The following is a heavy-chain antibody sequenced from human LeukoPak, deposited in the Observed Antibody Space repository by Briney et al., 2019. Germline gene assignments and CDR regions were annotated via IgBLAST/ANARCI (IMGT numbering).Heavy chain of an antibody. J-gene: IGHJ4*01. CDR3: AKVDIGTGYLGY. V-gene: IGHV3-23*01. CDR2: ISGNGGST. D-gene: IGHD3-9*01. Sequence: GVSVRLSCAASGYTFSSYDMSWVRQATGKGLEWVSDISGNGGSTYYADSVKGRFTISRDNSKNTLYLEMNSLRAEDRAVYYCAKVDIGTGYLGYWGQGTLVTVSS. CDR1: GYTFSSYD.